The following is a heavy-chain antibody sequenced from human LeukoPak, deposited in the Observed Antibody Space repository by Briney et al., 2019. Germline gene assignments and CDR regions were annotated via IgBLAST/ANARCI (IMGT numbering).Heavy chain of an antibody. Sequence: SETLSLTCTVSGGSISSYYWSWIRQPPGKGLEWIGYIYYSGSTNYNPSLKSRVTISVDTSKNQFSLKLSSVTAADTAVYYCARAATVTLIGDYYMDVWGKGITVTISS. D-gene: IGHD4-17*01. CDR3: ARAATVTLIGDYYMDV. V-gene: IGHV4-59*01. CDR1: GGSISSYY. J-gene: IGHJ6*03. CDR2: IYYSGST.